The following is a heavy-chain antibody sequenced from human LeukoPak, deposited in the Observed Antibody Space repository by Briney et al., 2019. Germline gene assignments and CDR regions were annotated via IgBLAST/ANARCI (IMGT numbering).Heavy chain of an antibody. CDR3: ARGPSGVSYVFWSGYYTPYFDY. V-gene: IGHV3-74*01. J-gene: IGHJ4*02. CDR1: GFTFSSYW. Sequence: PGGSLRLSWAASGFTFSSYWMHWVRQAAGKGLVWGSRINSDGSSTSYADSVKGRFTISRDNAKNTLYLQMNSLRAEDTAVYYCARGPSGVSYVFWSGYYTPYFDYWGQGTLVTVSS. D-gene: IGHD3-3*01. CDR2: INSDGSST.